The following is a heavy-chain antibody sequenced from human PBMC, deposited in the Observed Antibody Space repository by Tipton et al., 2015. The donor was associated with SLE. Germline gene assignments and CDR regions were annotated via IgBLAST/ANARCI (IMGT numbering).Heavy chain of an antibody. J-gene: IGHJ4*02. CDR3: AGLRAWVMSY. CDR1: GGSINSYY. CDR2: IDYSGST. Sequence: TLSLTCTVSGGSINSYYWSWIRQPPGKGLEYIGYIDYSGSTNYNPSLKSRVTLSVDTSKNQFSLKLNSVTAADTAVYYCAGLRAWVMSYWGQGTLVSVSS. V-gene: IGHV4-59*01. D-gene: IGHD5-12*01.